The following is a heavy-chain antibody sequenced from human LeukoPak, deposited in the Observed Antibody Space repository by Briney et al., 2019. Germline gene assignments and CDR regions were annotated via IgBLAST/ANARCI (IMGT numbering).Heavy chain of an antibody. J-gene: IGHJ3*02. CDR2: ISAYNGNT. D-gene: IGHD3-22*01. CDR1: GYTFTSYG. V-gene: IGHV1-18*01. Sequence: ASVKVSCKASGYTFTSYGISWVRQAPGQGLEWMGWISAYNGNTNYAQKLQGRVTMTTDTSTSTAYMELRSLRSDDTAVYYCARDEAYYYDSQAFDIWGQGTMVTVSS. CDR3: ARDEAYYYDSQAFDI.